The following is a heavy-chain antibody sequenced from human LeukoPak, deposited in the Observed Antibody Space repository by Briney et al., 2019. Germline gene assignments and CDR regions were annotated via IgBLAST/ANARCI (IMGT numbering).Heavy chain of an antibody. CDR2: IYSSGGT. V-gene: IGHV4-4*07. J-gene: IGHJ4*02. Sequence: SETLSLTCTVSNGPINNYYWTSIRQPAGKGLEWIGRIYSSGGTNYNPSLESRVSMSVDMSQNHFSLKVKSVTAADTAMYYCARGPPFDYWGQGILVTVSS. CDR1: NGPINNYY. CDR3: ARGPPFDY.